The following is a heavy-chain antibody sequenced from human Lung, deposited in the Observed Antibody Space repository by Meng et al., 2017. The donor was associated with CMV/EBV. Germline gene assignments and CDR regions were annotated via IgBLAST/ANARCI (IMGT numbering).Heavy chain of an antibody. D-gene: IGHD3-3*01. CDR2: INHSGST. J-gene: IGHJ6*02. CDR1: GGSFSGYN. V-gene: IGHV4-34*01. CDR3: ASGRDPFWSGYYFGPLPGGMDV. Sequence: SETLSLTCDVYGGSFSGYNWTWIRQPPGKGLEWIGEINHSGSTNYNPSLKSQVTISVDTSKNQFSLNLGSVTAADTAVYYCASGRDPFWSGYYFGPLPGGMDVXGQGXTVTVSS.